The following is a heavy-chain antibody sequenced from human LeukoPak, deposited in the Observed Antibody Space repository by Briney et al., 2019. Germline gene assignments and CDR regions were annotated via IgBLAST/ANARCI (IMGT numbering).Heavy chain of an antibody. D-gene: IGHD5-12*01. Sequence: AGGSLRLSCATSGFTFGTYAMSWVRQGPGKGLEWVARISNAAGTTNYADSVRGRFTISRDNSQNTLYLQMSSLRVEGTAEYYCAKDGLRGYDFDSWGQGTLVIVSS. J-gene: IGHJ5*01. CDR2: ISNAAGTT. CDR3: AKDGLRGYDFDS. CDR1: GFTFGTYA. V-gene: IGHV3-23*01.